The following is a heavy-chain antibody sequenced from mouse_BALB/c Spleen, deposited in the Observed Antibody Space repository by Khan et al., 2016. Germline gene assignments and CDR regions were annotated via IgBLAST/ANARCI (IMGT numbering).Heavy chain of an antibody. CDR1: GFNIKDYY. D-gene: IGHD4-1*01. J-gene: IGHJ4*01. V-gene: IGHV14-4*02. CDR3: NALGRHGGYYAMDY. CDR2: IDPENGDT. Sequence: VQLQQSGAELVRSGASVKLSCTASGFNIKDYYMHWVKQRPEQGLEWIGWIDPENGDTEYAPKFQGKATMTADTSSNTAYLQLSSLTSEDTAVYYCNALGRHGGYYAMDYWGQGTSVTVSS.